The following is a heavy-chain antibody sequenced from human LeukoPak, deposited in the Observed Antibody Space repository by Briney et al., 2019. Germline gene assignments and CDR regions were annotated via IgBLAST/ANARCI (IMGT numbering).Heavy chain of an antibody. CDR3: AKSIGGAFDY. J-gene: IGHJ4*02. D-gene: IGHD3-16*01. Sequence: ASVKVSCXASGYIFTDYYMHWVRQAPGQGLEWIGWISPNGGGTKYAQKFQGRVTMTRDASVTTAYMELSGLTSDDTAVYYCAKSIGGAFDYWGQGTLVIVSS. V-gene: IGHV1-2*02. CDR2: ISPNGGGT. CDR1: GYIFTDYY.